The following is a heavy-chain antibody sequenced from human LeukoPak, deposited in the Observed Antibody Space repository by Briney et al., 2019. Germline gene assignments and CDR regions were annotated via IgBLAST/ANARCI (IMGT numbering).Heavy chain of an antibody. CDR2: ISGSGGST. Sequence: GGSLRPSCAASGFTSSSYAMSWVRQAPGKGLGWVSAISGSGGSTYCADSVKGRFTISRDNPKNTLYLQMNSLSAEDTAVYYCAKDQLAVYYDSSGYYYDAFDIWGQGTMVTVSS. CDR1: GFTSSSYA. CDR3: AKDQLAVYYDSSGYYYDAFDI. V-gene: IGHV3-23*01. D-gene: IGHD3-22*01. J-gene: IGHJ3*02.